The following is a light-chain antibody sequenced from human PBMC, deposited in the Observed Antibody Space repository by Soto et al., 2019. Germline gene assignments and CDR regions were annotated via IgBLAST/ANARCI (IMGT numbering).Light chain of an antibody. J-gene: IGKJ1*01. CDR1: QSISSY. CDR3: QQRSNWRT. CDR2: EAS. V-gene: IGKV3-11*01. Sequence: EIVLTQSPATLSLSPGERATISCRASQSISSYLAWYQQKPGQAPRLLIYEASYRATSIPARFSGSGSGTDFTLTISSLEPGDFAVYYCQQRSNWRTFGQGTKVDIK.